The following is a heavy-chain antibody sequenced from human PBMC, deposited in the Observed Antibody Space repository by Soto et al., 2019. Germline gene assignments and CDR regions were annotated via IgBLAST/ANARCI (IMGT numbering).Heavy chain of an antibody. CDR3: PKSLAPTVTKAYCDY. CDR1: GFTFSSYA. CDR2: ISGSGGST. D-gene: IGHD4-17*01. Sequence: WGSLRLSCAASGFTFSSYAMSWVRQAPGKGLEWVSAISGSGGSTYYADSVKGRFTISRDNSKNTLYLQMNSLRAEDTAVYYRPKSLAPTVTKAYCDYWGQGTLVTVSS. V-gene: IGHV3-23*01. J-gene: IGHJ4*02.